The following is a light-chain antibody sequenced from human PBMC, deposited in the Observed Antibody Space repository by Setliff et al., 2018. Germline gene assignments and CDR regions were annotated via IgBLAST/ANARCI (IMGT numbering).Light chain of an antibody. Sequence: PGQKVTISCSGSSSNIGNKYVSWYQQLPGTAPKLLIYDNSKRPSGIPDRFSGSKSGTSATLGITGLQTGDEADYYCGTWDISLSGRVFGGGTQLTVL. CDR1: SSNIGNKY. CDR3: GTWDISLSGRV. CDR2: DNS. V-gene: IGLV1-51*01. J-gene: IGLJ2*01.